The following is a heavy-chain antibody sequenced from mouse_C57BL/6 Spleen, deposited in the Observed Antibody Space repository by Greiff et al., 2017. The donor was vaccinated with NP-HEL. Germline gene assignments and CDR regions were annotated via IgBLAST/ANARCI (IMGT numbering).Heavy chain of an antibody. Sequence: EVKLQESGAELVRPGASVKLSCTASGFNIKDDYMHWVKQRPEQGLEWIGWIDPENGDTEYASKFQGKATITADTSSNTAYLQLRSLTSGDTAVYYCTTSVPYAMDYWGQGTSVTVSS. CDR3: TTSVPYAMDY. CDR2: IDPENGDT. J-gene: IGHJ4*01. V-gene: IGHV14-4*01. CDR1: GFNIKDDY.